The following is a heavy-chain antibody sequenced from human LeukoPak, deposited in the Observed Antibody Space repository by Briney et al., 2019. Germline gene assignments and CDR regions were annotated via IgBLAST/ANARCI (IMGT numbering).Heavy chain of an antibody. J-gene: IGHJ4*02. V-gene: IGHV3-30*01. CDR1: GFTFSSYA. CDR3: ARGTEHSPGYFDY. CDR2: ISYDGSNK. Sequence: GRSLRLSCAASGFTFSSYAMHWVRQAPGKGLELVAVISYDGSNKYYADSVKGRFTISRDNSKNTLYLQMNSLRAEDTAVYYCARGTEHSPGYFDYWGQGTLVTVSS. D-gene: IGHD3/OR15-3a*01.